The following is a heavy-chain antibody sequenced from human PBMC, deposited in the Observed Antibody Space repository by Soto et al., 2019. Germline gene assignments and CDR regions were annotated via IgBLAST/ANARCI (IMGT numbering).Heavy chain of an antibody. V-gene: IGHV3-23*01. D-gene: IGHD1-7*01. J-gene: IGHJ3*02. Sequence: GGSLRLSYAAYGFTFSSNAMSWVRQAPGKGLEWVSAISGSGGSTYYADSVKGRFTISRDSSKNTLYLQMNSLRAEDTAVYYCAKGNSWSPALVLDIWGQGTMVTVSS. CDR1: GFTFSSNA. CDR2: ISGSGGST. CDR3: AKGNSWSPALVLDI.